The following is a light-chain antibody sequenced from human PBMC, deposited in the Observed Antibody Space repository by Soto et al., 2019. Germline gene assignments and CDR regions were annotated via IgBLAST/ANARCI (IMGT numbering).Light chain of an antibody. V-gene: IGKV3-20*01. Sequence: EIVLTQSTATLSLSPGERATLSCRASQSVSSYLAWYQQKPGQAPRLLIYDASNRATGIPARFSGSGSGTDFTLTISRLEPEDFAVYYCQQYGSSPRTFGKGTKVDIK. CDR1: QSVSSY. CDR3: QQYGSSPRT. J-gene: IGKJ1*01. CDR2: DAS.